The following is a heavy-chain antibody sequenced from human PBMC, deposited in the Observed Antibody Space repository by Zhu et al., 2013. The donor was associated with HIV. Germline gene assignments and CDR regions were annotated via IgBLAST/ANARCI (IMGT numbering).Heavy chain of an antibody. D-gene: IGHD2-15*01. Sequence: QVQLVQSGAEVKKPGSSVKVSCKTSGDTFSNYAISWVRQAPRQGLEWMGGIIPIFRATAYALQFQGRVTITADKSTSTAYMELSSLRSEDTAVYYCAREGCSGGSCYSRYGMDVWGQGTTVIVSS. J-gene: IGHJ6*02. V-gene: IGHV1-69*06. CDR3: AREGCSGGSCYSRYGMDV. CDR1: GDTFSNYA. CDR2: IIPIFRAT.